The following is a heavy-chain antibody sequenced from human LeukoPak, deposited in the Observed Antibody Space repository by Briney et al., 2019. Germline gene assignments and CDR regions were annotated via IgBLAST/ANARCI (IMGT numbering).Heavy chain of an antibody. J-gene: IGHJ4*02. Sequence: GGSLRLSCAAFGFTVSSNYMSWVRQAPGKGLEWVSVIYSGGSTYYADSVKGRFTISRDNSKNTLYLQMNSLRAEDTAVYYCARDPGYYDSSGYYYWGQGTLVTVSS. CDR3: ARDPGYYDSSGYYY. V-gene: IGHV3-66*01. D-gene: IGHD3-22*01. CDR1: GFTVSSNY. CDR2: IYSGGST.